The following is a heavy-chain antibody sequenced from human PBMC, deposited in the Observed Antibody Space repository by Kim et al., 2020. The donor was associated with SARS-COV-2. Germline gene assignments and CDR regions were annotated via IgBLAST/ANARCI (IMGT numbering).Heavy chain of an antibody. D-gene: IGHD3-10*01. CDR3: AKRGDGHPHLDS. V-gene: IGHV4-4*02. Sequence: SETLSLTCAVSGASISSSNWWSWVRQPPGKGLEWIGEIYHSGTTGYNPSLESRVTVSVDKSKGQFLLNLRFVSAADTAAYYCAKRGDGHPHLDSWGQGTL. CDR1: GASISSSNW. J-gene: IGHJ4*02. CDR2: IYHSGTT.